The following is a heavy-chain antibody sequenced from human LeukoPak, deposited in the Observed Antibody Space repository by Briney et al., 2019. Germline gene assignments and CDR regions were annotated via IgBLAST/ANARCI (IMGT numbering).Heavy chain of an antibody. Sequence: QPGGSLRLSCAASGFTFSSYGMHWVRQAPGKGLEWVAVISYDGSNKYYADSVKGRFTISRDNSKNTLYLQMNSLRAEDTAVYYCAKNSYYDSSGTFDYWGQGTLVTVSS. V-gene: IGHV3-30*18. CDR2: ISYDGSNK. CDR3: AKNSYYDSSGTFDY. J-gene: IGHJ4*02. D-gene: IGHD3-22*01. CDR1: GFTFSSYG.